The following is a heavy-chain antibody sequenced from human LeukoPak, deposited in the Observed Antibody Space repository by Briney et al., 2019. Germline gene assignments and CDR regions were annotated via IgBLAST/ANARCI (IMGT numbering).Heavy chain of an antibody. D-gene: IGHD3-22*01. V-gene: IGHV1-46*01. Sequence: GASVKVSCKASGYTFTSYYMHWVRQAPGQGLEWMGIINPSGGSTSYAQKFQGRVTMTRDTSTSTAYMELSSLRSEDTAVYYCARAVGEYYYDSSGYGYFDYWGQGTLVTVSS. CDR2: INPSGGST. CDR3: ARAVGEYYYDSSGYGYFDY. CDR1: GYTFTSYY. J-gene: IGHJ4*02.